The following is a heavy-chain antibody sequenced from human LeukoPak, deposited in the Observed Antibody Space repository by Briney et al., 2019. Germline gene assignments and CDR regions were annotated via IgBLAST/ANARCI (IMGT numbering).Heavy chain of an antibody. D-gene: IGHD4-17*01. CDR3: ARDSRLRPDSFDY. Sequence: ASVKVSCKASGYTFTSYGISWVRQAPGQGLEWMGWISAYNGNTNYAQKLQGRVTMTTDTSTSTAYTELRSLRSDDTAVYYCARDSRLRPDSFDYWGQGTLVTVSS. CDR2: ISAYNGNT. V-gene: IGHV1-18*04. J-gene: IGHJ4*02. CDR1: GYTFTSYG.